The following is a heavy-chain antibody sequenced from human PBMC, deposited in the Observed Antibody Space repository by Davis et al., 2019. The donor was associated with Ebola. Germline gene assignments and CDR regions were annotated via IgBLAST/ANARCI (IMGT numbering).Heavy chain of an antibody. CDR1: GGSFSGYY. J-gene: IGHJ4*02. D-gene: IGHD6-19*01. Sequence: MPSETLSLTCAVYGGSFSGYYWSWIRQPPGKGLEWIGEINHSGSTNYNPSLKSRVTISVDTSKNQFSLKLSSVTAADTAVYYRARVTSGWYLDYWGQGTLVTVSS. CDR2: INHSGST. V-gene: IGHV4-34*01. CDR3: ARVTSGWYLDY.